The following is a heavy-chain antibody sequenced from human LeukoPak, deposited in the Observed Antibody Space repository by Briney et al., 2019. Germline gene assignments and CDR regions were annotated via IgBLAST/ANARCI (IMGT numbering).Heavy chain of an antibody. J-gene: IGHJ4*02. Sequence: QSGGSLRLSCAASGFTFRSYAMHWVRQALGRGLEWVAVISYDGSNKYYADSVKGRFTISRDNSKNTLYLQMNSLRAEDTAVYYCARDEGLYSGSYFIDYWGQGTLVTVSS. CDR1: GFTFRSYA. CDR3: ARDEGLYSGSYFIDY. CDR2: ISYDGSNK. D-gene: IGHD1-26*01. V-gene: IGHV3-30-3*01.